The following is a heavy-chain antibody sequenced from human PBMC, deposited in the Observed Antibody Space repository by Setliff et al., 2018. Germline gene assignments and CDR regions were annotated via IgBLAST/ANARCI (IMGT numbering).Heavy chain of an antibody. D-gene: IGHD5-18*01. V-gene: IGHV1-18*01. CDR3: ARAPSVELVTIRTNSWFTY. CDR2: IRADNGNT. CDR1: GYTFTSHG. Sequence: GASVKVSCKASGYTFTSHGISWVRQAPGQGLEWMGWIRADNGNTNYAQKFEGRVTMTTDTSTSTAYMELRSLTSDDSAFYYCARAPSVELVTIRTNSWFTYWGQGTLVTVSS. J-gene: IGHJ4*02.